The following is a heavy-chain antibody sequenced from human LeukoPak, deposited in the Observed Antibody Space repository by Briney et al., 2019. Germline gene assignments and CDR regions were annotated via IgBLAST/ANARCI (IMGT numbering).Heavy chain of an antibody. Sequence: GGSLRLSCATSGFTFSSSWMSWVRQAPGRGLECVANIKEDGREKYYVDSVKGRFTISRDNAKNSLYLQMSSLRAEDTAVYYCARGGRPDYWGQGTLVTVSS. CDR1: GFTFSSSW. D-gene: IGHD3-10*01. CDR3: ARGGRPDY. V-gene: IGHV3-7*01. J-gene: IGHJ4*02. CDR2: IKEDGREK.